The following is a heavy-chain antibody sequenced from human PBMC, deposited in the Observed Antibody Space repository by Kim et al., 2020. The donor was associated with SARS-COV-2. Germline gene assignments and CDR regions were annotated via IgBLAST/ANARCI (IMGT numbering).Heavy chain of an antibody. D-gene: IGHD5-18*01. CDR1: GGSVSSGSYY. V-gene: IGHV4-61*01. CDR3: AREREYSYGPLTDY. J-gene: IGHJ4*02. CDR2: IYYSGST. Sequence: SETLSLTCTVSGGSVSSGSYYWSWIRQPPGKGLEWIGYIYYSGSTNYNPSLKSRVTISVDTSKNQFSLKLSSVTAADTAVYYCAREREYSYGPLTDYWGQGTLVTVSS.